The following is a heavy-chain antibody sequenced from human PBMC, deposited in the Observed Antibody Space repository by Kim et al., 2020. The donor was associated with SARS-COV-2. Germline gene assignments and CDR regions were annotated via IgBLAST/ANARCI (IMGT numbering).Heavy chain of an antibody. Sequence: SETLSLTCAVYGGSFSGYYWSWIRQPPGKGLEWIGEINHSGSTNYNPSLKSRVTISVDTSKNQFSLKLSSVTAADTAVYYCAREIAAAGEGAFDIWGQGT. CDR1: GGSFSGYY. CDR2: INHSGST. CDR3: AREIAAAGEGAFDI. D-gene: IGHD6-13*01. V-gene: IGHV4-34*01. J-gene: IGHJ3*02.